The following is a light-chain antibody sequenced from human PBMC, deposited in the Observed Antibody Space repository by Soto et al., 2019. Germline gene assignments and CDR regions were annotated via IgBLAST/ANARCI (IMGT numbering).Light chain of an antibody. CDR3: LQDINYPWT. V-gene: IGKV1-6*01. CDR2: GAS. CDR1: QGIGNA. J-gene: IGKJ1*01. Sequence: AIQMTQSPSSLSASVGDRVTISCRASQGIGNALVWYQQKQGKPPKVLIYGASNLQSGVPPRFCGSGSGTDFTLAISSLQPEDSATYYCLQDINYPWTFGQGTNVEIK.